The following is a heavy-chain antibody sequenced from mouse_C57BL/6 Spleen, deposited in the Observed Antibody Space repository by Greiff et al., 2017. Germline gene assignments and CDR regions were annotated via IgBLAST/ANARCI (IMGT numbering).Heavy chain of an antibody. V-gene: IGHV1-53*01. D-gene: IGHD1-1*01. CDR1: GYTFTSYW. J-gene: IGHJ3*01. CDR2: INPSNGGT. CDR3: ARAGYCGSRYSDWFAS. Sequence: VQLQQPGTELVKPGASVKLSCKASGYTFTSYWMHWVKQRPGQGLEWIGNINPSNGGTNYNEKFKSKATLTVDKSSSTAYMQLSSLTSEDSAVYYCARAGYCGSRYSDWFASWGPWDLVTVSA.